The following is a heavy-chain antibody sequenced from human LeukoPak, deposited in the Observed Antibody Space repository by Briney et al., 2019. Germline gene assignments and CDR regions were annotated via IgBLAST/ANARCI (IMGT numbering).Heavy chain of an antibody. CDR1: GFTFSTNS. D-gene: IGHD5-18*01. CDR3: ARDERGYSPTPNYYYYYYMDV. CDR2: ISSSRSTI. J-gene: IGHJ6*03. Sequence: GGSLRLSCAASGFTFSTNSMNWVRQTPGRGLEWVSYISSSRSTIYYADSVKGRFTISRDNAKNSLYLQLNSLRAEDTAVYYCARDERGYSPTPNYYYYYYMDVWGKGTTVSVSS. V-gene: IGHV3-48*04.